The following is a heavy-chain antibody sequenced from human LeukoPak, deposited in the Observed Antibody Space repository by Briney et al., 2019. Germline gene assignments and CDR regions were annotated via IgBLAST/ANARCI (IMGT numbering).Heavy chain of an antibody. D-gene: IGHD2-21*01. CDR2: IYTSGST. V-gene: IGHV4-61*02. CDR3: ARDLRLVIAAGWFDP. Sequence: SQTLSLTCTVSGGSISSGSYYRSWIRQPAGKGLEWIGRIYTSGSTNYNPSLKSRVTISVDTSENQSSLKLSSVTAADTAVYYCARDLRLVIAAGWFDPWGQGTLVTVSS. CDR1: GGSISSGSYY. J-gene: IGHJ5*02.